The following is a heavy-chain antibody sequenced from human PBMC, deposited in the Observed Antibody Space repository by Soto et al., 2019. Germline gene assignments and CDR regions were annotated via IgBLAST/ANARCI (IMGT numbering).Heavy chain of an antibody. J-gene: IGHJ5*02. D-gene: IGHD3-22*01. CDR3: ARGLYYYHSSGYYSGAWFDP. Sequence: SETLSLTCTVSGGSISSYYWSWIRQPPGKGLEWIGYIYYSGSTNYNPSLKSRVTISVDTSKNQFSLKLSSVTAADTAVYYCARGLYYYHSSGYYSGAWFDPWGQGTLVTVSS. CDR2: IYYSGST. CDR1: GGSISSYY. V-gene: IGHV4-59*01.